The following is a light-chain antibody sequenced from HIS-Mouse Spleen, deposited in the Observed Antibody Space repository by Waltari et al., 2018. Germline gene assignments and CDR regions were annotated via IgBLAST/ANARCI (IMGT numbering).Light chain of an antibody. Sequence: QSALTQPASVSGSPGQSITISCTGTSSDVGGYNYVSWYQQHPGKAPKLMIYDVGNRPSGVSNRFSGSKSGTTASLTISGLQAEDEADYYCSSYTSSSTRVFGGGTKLTVL. CDR3: SSYTSSSTRV. V-gene: IGLV2-14*03. CDR1: SSDVGGYNY. CDR2: DVG. J-gene: IGLJ3*02.